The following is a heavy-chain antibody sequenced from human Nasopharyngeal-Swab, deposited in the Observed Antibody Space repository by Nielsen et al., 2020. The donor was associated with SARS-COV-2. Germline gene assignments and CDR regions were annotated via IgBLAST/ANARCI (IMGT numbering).Heavy chain of an antibody. CDR2: ISSSSSYI. D-gene: IGHD3-3*01. J-gene: IGHJ6*02. CDR1: GFTFCSYS. Sequence: GGPLRVSCAASGFTFCSYSMNWVRQGPGEGLGWDSSISSSSSYIYYADSVKGRFTISRDNAKNSLYLQMNSLIAEVTAVYYCARVRFLEWLFPLYYYYGMDVWGQGTTVTVSS. V-gene: IGHV3-21*01. CDR3: ARVRFLEWLFPLYYYYGMDV.